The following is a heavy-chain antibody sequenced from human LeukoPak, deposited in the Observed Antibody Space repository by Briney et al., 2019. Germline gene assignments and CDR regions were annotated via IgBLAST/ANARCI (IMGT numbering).Heavy chain of an antibody. Sequence: SETLSLTCTVSGGSISSYYSSWIRQPAGKGLEWIGRIYTSGSTNYNPSLKSRVTMSVDTSKNQFSLKLSSVTAADTAVYYCASEGAYYGSGSRFDYWGQGTLVTVSS. J-gene: IGHJ4*02. D-gene: IGHD3-10*01. CDR2: IYTSGST. CDR3: ASEGAYYGSGSRFDY. CDR1: GGSISSYY. V-gene: IGHV4-4*07.